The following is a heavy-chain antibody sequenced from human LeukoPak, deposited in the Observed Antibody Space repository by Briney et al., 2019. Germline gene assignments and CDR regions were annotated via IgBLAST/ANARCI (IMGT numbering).Heavy chain of an antibody. Sequence: SETLSLTCTVSGGSISSYYWSWIRQPPGKGLEWIGEINHSGSTNYNPSLKSRVTISVDTSKNQFSLKLSSVTAADTAVYYCARGRASAFDIWGQGTMVTVSS. J-gene: IGHJ3*02. CDR3: ARGRASAFDI. CDR2: INHSGST. CDR1: GGSISSYY. V-gene: IGHV4-34*01.